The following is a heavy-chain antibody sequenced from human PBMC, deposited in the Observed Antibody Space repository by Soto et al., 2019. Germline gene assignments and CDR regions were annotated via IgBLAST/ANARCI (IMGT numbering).Heavy chain of an antibody. V-gene: IGHV4-59*01. CDR1: GGSISSYY. D-gene: IGHD2-15*01. CDR3: ARAPTDCSGGSCHPPFFRRQYYFDY. Sequence: SETLSLTCTVSGGSISSYYWSWIRQPPGKGLEWIGYIYYSGSTNYNPSLKSRVTISVDTSKNQFSLKLSSVTAADTAVYYCARAPTDCSGGSCHPPFFRRQYYFDYWGQGTLVTVSS. CDR2: IYYSGST. J-gene: IGHJ4*02.